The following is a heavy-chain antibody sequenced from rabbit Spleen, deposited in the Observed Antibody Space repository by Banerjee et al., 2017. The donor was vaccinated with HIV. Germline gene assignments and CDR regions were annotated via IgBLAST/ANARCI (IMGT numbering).Heavy chain of an antibody. CDR2: IAVASSTYT. D-gene: IGHD2-1*01. J-gene: IGHJ4*01. V-gene: IGHV1S45*01. Sequence: QEQLEESGGDLVKPEGSLTLTCTASGFTISSSYYMCWVRQAPGKGLEWIACIAVASSTYTVYATWAKGRFTISKTSSTTVTLQMTSLTAADTATYFCARGAWNNGAGSDLWGPGTLVTVS. CDR3: ARGAWNNGAGSDL. CDR1: GFTISSSYY.